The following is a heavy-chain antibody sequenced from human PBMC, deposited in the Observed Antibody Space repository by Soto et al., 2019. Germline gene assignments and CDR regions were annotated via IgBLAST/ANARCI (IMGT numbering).Heavy chain of an antibody. CDR3: ARTQAKYCSSTSCSLDY. V-gene: IGHV4-59*01. CDR2: IYYSGST. CDR1: GGSISSYY. Sequence: SETLSLTCTVSGGSISSYYWSWIRQPPGKGLEWIGYIYYSGSTNYNPSLKSRVTISVDTSKNQFSLKLSSVTAADTAVYYCARTQAKYCSSTSCSLDYWGQGTLVTVS. D-gene: IGHD2-2*01. J-gene: IGHJ4*02.